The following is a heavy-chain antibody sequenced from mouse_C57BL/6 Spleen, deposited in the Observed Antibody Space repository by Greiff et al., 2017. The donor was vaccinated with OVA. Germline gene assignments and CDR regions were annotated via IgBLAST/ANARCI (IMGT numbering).Heavy chain of an antibody. Sequence: DVMLVESGGGLVKPGGSLKLSCAASGFTFSDYGMHWVRQAPEKGLEWVAYISSGSSTIYYADTVKGRFTISRDNAKNTLFLQMTSLRSEDTAMYYCARGDGHYFDYWGQGTTLTVSS. CDR3: ARGDGHYFDY. D-gene: IGHD1-1*01. J-gene: IGHJ2*01. CDR1: GFTFSDYG. V-gene: IGHV5-17*01. CDR2: ISSGSSTI.